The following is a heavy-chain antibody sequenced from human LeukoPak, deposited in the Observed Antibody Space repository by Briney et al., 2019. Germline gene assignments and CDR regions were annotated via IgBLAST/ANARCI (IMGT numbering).Heavy chain of an antibody. CDR1: GGSISSGSYY. CDR2: IYTSGST. D-gene: IGHD2-2*01. Sequence: SETLSLTCTVSGGSISSGSYYWSWIRQPAGKGLEWIGRIYTSGSTNYNPSLKSRVTISVDTSKNQFSLKLSSVTAADTAVYYCARTSFDDYYYYYMDVWGKGTTVTISS. CDR3: ARTSFDDYYYYYMDV. J-gene: IGHJ6*03. V-gene: IGHV4-61*02.